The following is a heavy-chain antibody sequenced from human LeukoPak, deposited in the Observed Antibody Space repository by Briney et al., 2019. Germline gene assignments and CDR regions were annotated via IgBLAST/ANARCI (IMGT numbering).Heavy chain of an antibody. CDR2: IYYSGST. J-gene: IGHJ4*02. CDR1: GGSISSGGYS. Sequence: PSETLSLTCTVSGGSISSGGYSWSWIRQHPGKGLEWIGYIYYSGSTDHNPSLRGRVTMSVDTFKTQFSLMLSSVTAADMGVYYCARDRPGYGVELWGQGTLVTVSS. V-gene: IGHV4-31*03. D-gene: IGHD3-9*01. CDR3: ARDRPGYGVEL.